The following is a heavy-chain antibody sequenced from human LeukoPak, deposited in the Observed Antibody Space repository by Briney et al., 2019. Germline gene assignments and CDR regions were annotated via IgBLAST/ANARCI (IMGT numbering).Heavy chain of an antibody. CDR3: VLGGYLFVGDY. V-gene: IGHV3-11*01. CDR1: GFTFNNYA. Sequence: GGSLRLSCAVSGFTFNNYAMTWVRQAPGKGLEWVSGISGRGGTIYYADSVKGRFTIPRDNAKNSLYLQMNSLRAEDTAVYYCVLGGYLFVGDYWGQGTLVTVSS. J-gene: IGHJ4*02. CDR2: ISGRGGTI. D-gene: IGHD5-12*01.